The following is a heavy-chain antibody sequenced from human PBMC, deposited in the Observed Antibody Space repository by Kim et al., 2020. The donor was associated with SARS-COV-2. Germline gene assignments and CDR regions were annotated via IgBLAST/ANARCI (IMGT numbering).Heavy chain of an antibody. J-gene: IGHJ6*02. V-gene: IGHV3-11*01. CDR2: ISSSGSTI. D-gene: IGHD2-2*02. CDR3: ARSLGYCSSTSCYTGYYYYYGMDV. Sequence: GGSLRLSCAASGFTFSDYYMSWIRQAPGKGLEWVSYISSSGSTIYYADSVKGRFTISRDNAKNSLYLQMNSLRAEDTAVYYCARSLGYCSSTSCYTGYYYYYGMDVWGQGTTVTVSS. CDR1: GFTFSDYY.